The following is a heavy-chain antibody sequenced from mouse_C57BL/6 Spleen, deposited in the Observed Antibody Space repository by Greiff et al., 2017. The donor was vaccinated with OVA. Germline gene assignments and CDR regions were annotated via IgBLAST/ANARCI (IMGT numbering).Heavy chain of an antibody. J-gene: IGHJ3*01. D-gene: IGHD2-4*01. Sequence: QVQLQQSGAELVRPGASVTLSCKASGYTFTDYEMHWVKQTPVHGLEWIGAIDPETGGTAYNQKFKGKAILTADKSSSTAYMELRSLTSEDSAVYYCTRGGDYDPAWFAYWGQGTLVTVSA. CDR1: GYTFTDYE. CDR3: TRGGDYDPAWFAY. V-gene: IGHV1-15*01. CDR2: IDPETGGT.